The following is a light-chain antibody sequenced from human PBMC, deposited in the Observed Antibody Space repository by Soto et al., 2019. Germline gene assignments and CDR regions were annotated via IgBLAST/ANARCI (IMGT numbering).Light chain of an antibody. Sequence: SVLTQPAPLFGAPGQAITISFPGNSSVVGSYNRVTWYQQHPGKAAKVTIYEVSHRPSGVANRFSGSKSGNTASLTISVLQAHDEADYYSCSYGGSYVSGTGTTVTVL. J-gene: IGLJ1*01. CDR2: EVS. V-gene: IGLV2-23*02. CDR1: SSVVGSYNR. CDR3: CSYGGSYV.